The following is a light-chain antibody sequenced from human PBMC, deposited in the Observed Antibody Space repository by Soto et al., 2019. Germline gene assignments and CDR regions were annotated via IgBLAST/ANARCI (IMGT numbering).Light chain of an antibody. J-gene: IGKJ2*01. CDR3: QHYGNSQYT. CDR2: GAS. Sequence: EIGLTQFPGTLSLSPGERATLSCRASQSVDSNYLAWYQQKAGQAPRLLIFGASSRATGSPDRFSGSGSGTDFTLTISRLEPEDFAVYYCQHYGNSQYTFGQGTKLEIK. V-gene: IGKV3-20*01. CDR1: QSVDSNY.